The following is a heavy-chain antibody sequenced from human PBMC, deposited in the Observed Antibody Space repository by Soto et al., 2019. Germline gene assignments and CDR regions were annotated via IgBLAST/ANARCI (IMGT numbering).Heavy chain of an antibody. CDR3: ARTRERYGDAYYFDY. CDR1: GGTFSSYA. Sequence: QVQLVQSGAGVKKPRSSVKVSCKASGGTFSSYAISWVRQAPGQGLEWMGGIIPIFGTANYAQKFQGRVTITADESTSTAYMGLSSLRSEDTAVYYCARTRERYGDAYYFDYWGQGTLVTVSS. CDR2: IIPIFGTA. D-gene: IGHD5-18*01. J-gene: IGHJ4*02. V-gene: IGHV1-69*01.